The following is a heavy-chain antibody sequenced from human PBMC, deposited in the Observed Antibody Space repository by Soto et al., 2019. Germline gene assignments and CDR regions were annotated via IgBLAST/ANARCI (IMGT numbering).Heavy chain of an antibody. V-gene: IGHV4-31*03. CDR3: ARALVVPADHYYYGMDV. CDR2: IYYSGST. Sequence: SSETLSLTCTVSGGSISSGGHYWSWVRQHPGKGLEWIGYIYYSGSTYYNPSLKSRVTISVDTSKNHFSLELASVTAADTAVFYCARALVVPADHYYYGMDVWGQGTTVTVSS. J-gene: IGHJ6*02. CDR1: GGSISSGGHY. D-gene: IGHD2-2*01.